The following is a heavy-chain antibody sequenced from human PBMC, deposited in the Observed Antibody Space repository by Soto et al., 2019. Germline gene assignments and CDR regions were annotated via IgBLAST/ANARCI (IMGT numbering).Heavy chain of an antibody. CDR3: AKAGRGTGDYALRDY. J-gene: IGHJ4*02. CDR2: ISGSGGST. V-gene: IGHV3-23*01. D-gene: IGHD4-17*01. CDR1: GFTFSSYA. Sequence: GGSLRLSCAASGFTFSSYAMSWVRQAPGKGLEWVSAISGSGGSTYYADSVKGRFTISRDNSKNTLYLQMNSLRAEDTAVYYCAKAGRGTGDYALRDYWGQGTLVTVSS.